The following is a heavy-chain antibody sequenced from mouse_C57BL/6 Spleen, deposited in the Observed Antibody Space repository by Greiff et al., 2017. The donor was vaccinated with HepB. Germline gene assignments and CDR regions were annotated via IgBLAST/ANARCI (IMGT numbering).Heavy chain of an antibody. D-gene: IGHD2-4*01. CDR2: ISSGGSYT. CDR3: ARQGDYGGVDY. Sequence: EVMLVESGGDLVKPGGSLKLSCAASGFTFSSYGMSWVRQTPDKRLEWVATISSGGSYTYYPDSVKGRFTISRDNAKNTLYLQMSSLKSEDTAMYYCARQGDYGGVDYWGQGTSVTVSS. CDR1: GFTFSSYG. V-gene: IGHV5-6*01. J-gene: IGHJ4*01.